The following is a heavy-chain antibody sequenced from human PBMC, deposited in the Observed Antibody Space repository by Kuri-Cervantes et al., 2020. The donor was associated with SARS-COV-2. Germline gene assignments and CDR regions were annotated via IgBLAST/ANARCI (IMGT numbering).Heavy chain of an antibody. D-gene: IGHD6-13*01. CDR1: GYTFTSYG. J-gene: IGHJ3*02. V-gene: IGHV1-18*01. CDR2: ISAYNGNT. Sequence: ASVKVSCKASGYTFTSYGISWVRQAPGQGLEWMGWISAYNGNTNYAQKLQGRVTMTTDTSTSTAYMELRSLRSDDTAVYYCARGWQQQLVGDAFDIWGQGTIVTVSS. CDR3: ARGWQQQLVGDAFDI.